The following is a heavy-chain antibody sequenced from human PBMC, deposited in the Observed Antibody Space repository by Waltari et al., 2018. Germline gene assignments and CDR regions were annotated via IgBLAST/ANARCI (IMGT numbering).Heavy chain of an antibody. Sequence: QVQLVESGGGVVQPGGCLRLSCEASGFTFSNCAMHWVSQSPGRGLAGGTFRRPDGSDKDLADSVKGRFTSSRDNSKNTLYLEMTSLQFEDTAVYYCVKDCGLGGDFDIWGQGTMVTVSS. D-gene: IGHD2-21*01. CDR2: RRPDGSDK. J-gene: IGHJ3*02. CDR3: VKDCGLGGDFDI. V-gene: IGHV3-30*02. CDR1: GFTFSNCA.